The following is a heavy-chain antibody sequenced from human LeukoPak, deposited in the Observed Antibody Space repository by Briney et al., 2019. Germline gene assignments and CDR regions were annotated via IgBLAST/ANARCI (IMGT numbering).Heavy chain of an antibody. Sequence: HPGGSLRLSCVASGFTFSGFGMSWVRQAPGKGLEWVSTVSDSGGATYYADSVKGRFTISRDNSKNTLSLRMSSLRAEDTAVYYCARVTLWDSSGYPFFDYWGQGTLVTVSS. CDR1: GFTFSGFG. CDR3: ARVTLWDSSGYPFFDY. J-gene: IGHJ4*02. V-gene: IGHV3-23*01. CDR2: VSDSGGAT. D-gene: IGHD3-22*01.